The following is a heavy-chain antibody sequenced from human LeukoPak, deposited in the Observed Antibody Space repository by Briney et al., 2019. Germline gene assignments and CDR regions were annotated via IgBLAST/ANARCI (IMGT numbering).Heavy chain of an antibody. D-gene: IGHD2/OR15-2a*01. CDR1: GFTFSDYY. CDR2: ISSSGSTI. J-gene: IGHJ4*02. Sequence: PGGSLRLSRAASGFTFSDYYMSWIRQAPGKGLEWVSYISSSGSTIYYADSVKGRFTISRDNAKNSLYLQMNSLRAEGTAVYYCARGGFSTFTYFDYWGQGTLVTVSS. CDR3: ARGGFSTFTYFDY. V-gene: IGHV3-11*01.